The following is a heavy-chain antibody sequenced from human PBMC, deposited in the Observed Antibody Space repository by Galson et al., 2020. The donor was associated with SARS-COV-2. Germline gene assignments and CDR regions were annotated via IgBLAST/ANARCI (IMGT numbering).Heavy chain of an antibody. J-gene: IGHJ4*02. V-gene: IGHV3-48*03. D-gene: IGHD6-25*01. Sequence: GESLKISCAASGFTFSSYEMNWVRQAPGKGLEWVSYISSSGSTIYYADSVKGRFTISRDNAKNSLYLQMNSLRAEDTAVYYCARGGAFGRGYWGGGYWGQGTLVTVSS. CDR2: ISSSGSTI. CDR1: GFTFSSYE. CDR3: ARGGAFGRGYWGGGY.